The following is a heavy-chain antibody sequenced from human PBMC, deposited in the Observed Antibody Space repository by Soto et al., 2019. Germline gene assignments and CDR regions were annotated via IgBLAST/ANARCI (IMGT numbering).Heavy chain of an antibody. CDR2: ISSSASHI. CDR1: GFSFSSYS. V-gene: IGHV3-21*01. D-gene: IGHD2-15*01. CDR3: ARGYTGYCSGGTCYWFDP. Sequence: GGSLRLSCAASGFSFSSYSMNWVRQAPGKGLEWVSSISSSASHINYADSVKGRFTISRDNAKKSLYLQMNSLRAEDTAVYYCARGYTGYCSGGTCYWFDPWGQGTLVTAPQ. J-gene: IGHJ5*02.